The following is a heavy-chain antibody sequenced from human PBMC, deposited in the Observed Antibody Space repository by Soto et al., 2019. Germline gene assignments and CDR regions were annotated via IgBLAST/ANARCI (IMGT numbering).Heavy chain of an antibody. D-gene: IGHD1-1*01. CDR2: IYHSGST. V-gene: IGHV4-4*02. J-gene: IGHJ4*02. Sequence: SETLSLTCAVSSGSISSSNWWSWVRQPPGKGLEWIREIYHSGSTNYNPSLKSRVTISVDKSKNQFSLKLSSVTAADTAVYYCARGLSYNWNAFDYWGQGTLVTVSS. CDR3: ARGLSYNWNAFDY. CDR1: SGSISSSNW.